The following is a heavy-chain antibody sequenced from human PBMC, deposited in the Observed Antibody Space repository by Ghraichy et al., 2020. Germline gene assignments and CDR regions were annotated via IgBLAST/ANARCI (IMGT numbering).Heavy chain of an antibody. CDR1: GYTFTSYD. V-gene: IGHV1-8*01. CDR2: MNPNSGNT. Sequence: ASVKVSCKASGYTFTSYDINWVRQATGQGLEWMGWMNPNSGNTGYAQKFQGRVTMTRNTSISTAYMELSSLRSEDTAVYYCARGLKSGGRIVVVTKYYFDYWGQGTLVTVAS. CDR3: ARGLKSGGRIVVVTKYYFDY. D-gene: IGHD3-22*01. J-gene: IGHJ4*02.